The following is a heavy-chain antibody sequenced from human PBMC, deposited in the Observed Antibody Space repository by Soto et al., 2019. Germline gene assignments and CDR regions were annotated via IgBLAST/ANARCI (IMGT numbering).Heavy chain of an antibody. D-gene: IGHD6-13*01. CDR3: ARGSYTSTWS. CDR2: IYHSGST. J-gene: IGHJ5*02. Sequence: SETLSLTCAVSGGSISSGGYSWSWIRQPPGKGLEWIGYIYHSGSTYYNPSLKSRVTISVDRSKNQFSLQLHSVTPEDTAVYYCARGSYTSTWSWGQGTLVTVSS. CDR1: GGSISSGGYS. V-gene: IGHV4-30-2*01.